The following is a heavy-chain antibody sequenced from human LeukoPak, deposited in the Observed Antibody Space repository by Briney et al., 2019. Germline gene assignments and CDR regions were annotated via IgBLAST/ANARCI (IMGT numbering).Heavy chain of an antibody. V-gene: IGHV3-53*04. D-gene: IGHD3-22*01. CDR1: GFTVSSNY. CDR3: ARCPAYYYDSSGYRPTRWPYSMDV. CDR2: IYSGGST. J-gene: IGHJ6*02. Sequence: GGSLRLSCAASGFTVSSNYMSWVRQAPGKGLEWVSVIYSGGSTYYADSVKGRFTISRHNSKNTLYLQMNSLRAEDTAVYYCARCPAYYYDSSGYRPTRWPYSMDVWGQGTTVTVSS.